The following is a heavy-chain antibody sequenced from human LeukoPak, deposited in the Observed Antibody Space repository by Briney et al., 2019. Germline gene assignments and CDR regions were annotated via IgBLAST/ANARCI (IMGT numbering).Heavy chain of an antibody. J-gene: IGHJ4*02. CDR2: IYPDDSRT. Sequence: GESLRISCKGSGYRFTKSWIGWVRQMPGKGLEWLGIIYPDDSRTRYSPSFQGQVTISVDKSITTAYLQWTSLKASDTAMYYCARRKTAMATPFDYWGQGTLVTVSS. CDR3: ARRKTAMATPFDY. D-gene: IGHD5-18*01. V-gene: IGHV5-51*01. CDR1: GYRFTKSW.